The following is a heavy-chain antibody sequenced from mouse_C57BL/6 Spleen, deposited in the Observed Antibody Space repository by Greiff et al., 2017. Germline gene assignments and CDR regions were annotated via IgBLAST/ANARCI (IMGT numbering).Heavy chain of an antibody. CDR2: INPYNGGT. CDR1: GYTFTDYY. CDR3: ARAGGSSYLAWFAY. Sequence: VQLKQSGPVLVKPGASVKMSCKASGYTFTDYYMNWVKQSHGKSLEWIGVINPYNGGTSYNQKFKGKATLTVDKSSSTAYMELNSLTSEDSAVYYCARAGGSSYLAWFAYWGQGTLVTVSA. D-gene: IGHD1-1*01. J-gene: IGHJ3*01. V-gene: IGHV1-19*01.